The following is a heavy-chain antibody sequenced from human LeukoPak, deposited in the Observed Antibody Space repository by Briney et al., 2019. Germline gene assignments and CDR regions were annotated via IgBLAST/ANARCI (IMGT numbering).Heavy chain of an antibody. CDR3: ARGVTMIGRLRFDP. CDR1: DYSISSAYY. D-gene: IGHD3-22*01. CDR2: PYHTGST. V-gene: IGHV4-38-2*02. Sequence: SETLSLTCTVSDYSISSAYYWGWIRQPPGKGLEWIGSPYHTGSTYYNPSLKSRLTISIDTSKNQFSLKLSSVTAADTAVYYCARGVTMIGRLRFDPWGQGTLVTVSS. J-gene: IGHJ5*02.